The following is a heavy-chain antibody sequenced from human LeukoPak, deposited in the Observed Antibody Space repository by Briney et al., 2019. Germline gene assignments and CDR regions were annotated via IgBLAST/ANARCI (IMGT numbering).Heavy chain of an antibody. CDR3: ASGSYYHHYYYYMDV. Sequence: SETLSLTCTVSGGSISSYYWSWIRQPPGKGLEWIGYIYYSGSTNYNPSLKSRVTISVDTSKNQFSLKLSSVTAADTAVYYCASGSYYHHYYYYMDVWGKGTTVTVPS. CDR2: IYYSGST. V-gene: IGHV4-59*01. CDR1: GGSISSYY. J-gene: IGHJ6*03. D-gene: IGHD1-26*01.